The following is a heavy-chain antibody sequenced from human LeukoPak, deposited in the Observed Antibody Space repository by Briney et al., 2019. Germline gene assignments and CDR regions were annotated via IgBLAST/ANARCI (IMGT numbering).Heavy chain of an antibody. Sequence: SQTLLLTCAISGDSVSSNSAAWNWIRQSPSRCLEWLGRTYYRSKWYNDYAVSVKSRITIHPDTSKNHFPLQLNSVTPEDTAVYYCARGYGYYFDYWGQGTLVTVSS. J-gene: IGHJ4*02. CDR2: TYYRSKWYN. CDR3: ARGYGYYFDY. D-gene: IGHD5-18*01. CDR1: GDSVSSNSAA. V-gene: IGHV6-1*01.